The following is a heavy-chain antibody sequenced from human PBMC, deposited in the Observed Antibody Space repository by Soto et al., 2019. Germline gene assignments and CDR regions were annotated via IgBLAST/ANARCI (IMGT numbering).Heavy chain of an antibody. D-gene: IGHD4-17*01. CDR3: ARYFLIPTVTTFGYYYYGMDV. V-gene: IGHV3-53*01. CDR2: IYSGGST. CDR1: GFTVSSNY. Sequence: PGGSLRLSCAASGFTVSSNYMSWVRQAPGKGLEWVSVIYSGGSTYYADSVKGRFTISRDNSKNTLYLQMNSLRAEDTAVYYCARYFLIPTVTTFGYYYYGMDVWGQGTTVTVSS. J-gene: IGHJ6*02.